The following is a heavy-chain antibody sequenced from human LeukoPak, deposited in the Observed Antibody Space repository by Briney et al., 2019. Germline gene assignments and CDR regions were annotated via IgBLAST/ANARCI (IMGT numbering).Heavy chain of an antibody. J-gene: IGHJ4*02. CDR2: IKTKTDGGIT. CDR3: ATRDGKTL. CDR1: GFTFSNVW. D-gene: IGHD4-23*01. V-gene: IGHV3-15*01. Sequence: GGTLRLSCAASGFTFSNVWMSWVRQAPGKGLEWIGRIKTKTDGGITDCAAPVKGRFSISRDDSRNTVYLQMNSLKIEDTAVYYCATRDGKTLWGQGTLVTVSS.